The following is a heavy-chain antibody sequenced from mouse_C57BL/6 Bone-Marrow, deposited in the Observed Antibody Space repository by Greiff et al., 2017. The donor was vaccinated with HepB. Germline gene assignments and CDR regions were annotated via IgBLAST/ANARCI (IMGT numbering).Heavy chain of an antibody. Sequence: QVQLQQPGAELVKPGASVKLSCKASGYTFTSYWMNWVKQRPGRGLEWIGRIDPNSGGTKYNEKFKSKATLTVDKPSSTAYMQLSSLTSEDSAVYYCARSRHYGSSYGWYFDVWGTGTTVTVSS. J-gene: IGHJ1*03. V-gene: IGHV1-72*01. D-gene: IGHD1-1*01. CDR3: ARSRHYGSSYGWYFDV. CDR2: IDPNSGGT. CDR1: GYTFTSYW.